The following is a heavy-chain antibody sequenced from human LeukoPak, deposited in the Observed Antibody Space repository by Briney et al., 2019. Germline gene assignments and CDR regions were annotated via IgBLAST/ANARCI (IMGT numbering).Heavy chain of an antibody. Sequence: SETLSLTCAVYGGSFSGYYWSWIRQPPGKGLEWNGEINHSGSTNYNPSLKSRVTISVDTSKNQFSLELSSVTAADTAVYYCARGVVPAAHDYWGQGTLVTVSS. CDR3: ARGVVPAAHDY. CDR1: GGSFSGYY. CDR2: INHSGST. D-gene: IGHD2-2*01. V-gene: IGHV4-34*01. J-gene: IGHJ4*02.